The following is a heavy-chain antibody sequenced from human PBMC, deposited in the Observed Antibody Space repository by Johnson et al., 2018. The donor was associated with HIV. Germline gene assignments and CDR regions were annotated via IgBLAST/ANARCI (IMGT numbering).Heavy chain of an antibody. Sequence: QVQLVESGGGLVKPGGSLRLSCAASGITFSDYYMSWIRQAPGKGLEWVSYISSSGNTIYYADSVKGRVTISRDNAKKSLYLQMNSLRAEDTAVYYCARAYSYGVFDIWGQGTMVTVSS. CDR3: ARAYSYGVFDI. V-gene: IGHV3-11*04. CDR2: ISSSGNTI. J-gene: IGHJ3*02. D-gene: IGHD5-18*01. CDR1: GITFSDYY.